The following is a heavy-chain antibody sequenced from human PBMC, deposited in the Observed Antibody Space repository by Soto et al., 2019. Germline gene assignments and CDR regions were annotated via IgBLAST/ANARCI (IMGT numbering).Heavy chain of an antibody. CDR2: ISYDGSNK. D-gene: IGHD3-3*01. CDR3: AKGARRVFWSGYQGGGSAFDI. CDR1: GFTFSSYG. J-gene: IGHJ3*02. Sequence: GGSLRLSCAASGFTFSSYGMHWVRQAPGKGLEWVAVISYDGSNKYYADSVKGRFTISRDNSKNTLYLQMNSLRAEDTAVYYCAKGARRVFWSGYQGGGSAFDIWGQGTMVTVS. V-gene: IGHV3-30*18.